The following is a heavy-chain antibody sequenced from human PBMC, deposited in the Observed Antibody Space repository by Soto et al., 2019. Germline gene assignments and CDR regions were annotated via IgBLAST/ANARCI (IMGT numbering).Heavy chain of an antibody. CDR1: GYSFTTYW. Sequence: VESLKISCQTFGYSFTTYWIGWVRQVPGKGLEWMGSIYPGDFDTTYSPSFQGQVTFSADKSTTTAYLQWSSLRASDTAMYYCERARQTLENSAFDIWGHGTLVTVSS. J-gene: IGHJ3*02. CDR3: ERARQTLENSAFDI. V-gene: IGHV5-51*01. CDR2: IYPGDFDT.